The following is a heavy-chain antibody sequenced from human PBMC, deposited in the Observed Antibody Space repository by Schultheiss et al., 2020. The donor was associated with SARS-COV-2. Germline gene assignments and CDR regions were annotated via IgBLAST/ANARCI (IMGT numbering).Heavy chain of an antibody. Sequence: GGSLRLSCAASGFTFSRHGMHWVRQAPGKGLEWLAVIVSDGSQKYYAESVRGRLTIPRDNYKNTLYLQMDSLTNEDTAVYYCATDPLGAVSGAYWGPGTLVTVSS. J-gene: IGHJ4*01. CDR2: IVSDGSQK. CDR1: GFTFSRHG. CDR3: ATDPLGAVSGAY. V-gene: IGHV3-30*02. D-gene: IGHD7-27*01.